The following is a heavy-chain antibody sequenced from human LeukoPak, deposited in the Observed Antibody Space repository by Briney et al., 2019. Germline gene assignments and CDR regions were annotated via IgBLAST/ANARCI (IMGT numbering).Heavy chain of an antibody. Sequence: GGSLRLSCVASGFTFSSHDMNWVRQAPGKGLEWVSSITTATSSYIYYADSVKGRFTISRDDAKNSLYLQMDSLRAEDTAVYYCARDRGYYFDYWGQGTPVTVSS. CDR1: GFTFSSHD. V-gene: IGHV3-21*01. CDR2: ITTATSSYI. J-gene: IGHJ4*02. CDR3: ARDRGYYFDY.